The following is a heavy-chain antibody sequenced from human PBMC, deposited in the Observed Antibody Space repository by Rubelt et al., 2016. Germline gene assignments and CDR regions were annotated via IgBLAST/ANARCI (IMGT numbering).Heavy chain of an antibody. D-gene: IGHD3-22*01. CDR3: ARDRYPYDSSGYPDY. Sequence: TFSSYAISWVRQAPGQGLEWMGRIIPILGIATYAQKFQGRVTITADKSTSTAYMELSSLRSEDTAVYYCARDRYPYDSSGYPDYWGQGTLVTVSS. CDR2: IIPILGIA. J-gene: IGHJ4*02. CDR1: TFSSYA. V-gene: IGHV1-69*04.